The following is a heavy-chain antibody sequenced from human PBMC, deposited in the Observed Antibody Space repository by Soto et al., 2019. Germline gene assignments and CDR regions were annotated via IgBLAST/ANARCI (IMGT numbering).Heavy chain of an antibody. CDR2: INPNSGGT. V-gene: IGHV1-2*02. CDR1: GYTFTGYY. CDR3: ARQGTKYSSGWYGD. Sequence: GPSVKVSCKASGYTFTGYYMHWVRQAPGQGLEWMGWINPNSGGTNYAQKFQGRVTMTRDTPISTAYMVLSRLRSDGTAVYYGARQGTKYSSGWYGDWGQGTLVTVSS. D-gene: IGHD6-19*01. J-gene: IGHJ4*03.